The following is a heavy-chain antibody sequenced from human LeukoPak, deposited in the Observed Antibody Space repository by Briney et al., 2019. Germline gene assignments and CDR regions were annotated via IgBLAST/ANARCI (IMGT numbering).Heavy chain of an antibody. V-gene: IGHV7-4-1*02. D-gene: IGHD6-19*01. CDR2: INTSTGNP. CDR1: GNIITSYA. J-gene: IGHJ4*02. Sequence: GSVKVSFKASGNIITSYAMNWVRQAPGQGLEWMGWINTSTGNPTYAQGFTGRFVFSLDTSVRTAYLQISSLKAEDTAVYYCAAADTSFGYFDYWGQGTLVTVSS. CDR3: AAADTSFGYFDY.